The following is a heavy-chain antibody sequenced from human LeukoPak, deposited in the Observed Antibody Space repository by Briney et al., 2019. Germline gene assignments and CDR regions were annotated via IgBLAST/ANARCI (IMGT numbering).Heavy chain of an antibody. Sequence: ASVKVSCRASGYSNYDVNWVRQATRQGLEWMGWMNPNSGNRGYAPKFQGRVTMTRDTSMTTAYMELSSLRSEDTAVYYCATQKGYSGYLSWGQGTLVTVSS. CDR2: MNPNSGNR. CDR3: ATQKGYSGYLS. CDR1: GYSNYD. V-gene: IGHV1-8*01. D-gene: IGHD5-12*01. J-gene: IGHJ4*02.